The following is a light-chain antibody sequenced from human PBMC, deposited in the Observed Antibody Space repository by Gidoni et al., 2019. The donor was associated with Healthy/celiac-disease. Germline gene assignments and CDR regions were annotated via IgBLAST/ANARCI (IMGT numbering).Light chain of an antibody. V-gene: IGKV1-39*01. CDR2: VAS. J-gene: IGKJ3*01. CDR1: QSISSY. CDR3: QQSYSTPLFT. Sequence: DIQMTQSPSSLSASVGDRVTITCRASQSISSYLNWYQQKPGKAPKRLIYVASSLQSGVPSRFSGSGSGTDFTLTISSLQPEDFATYYCQQSYSTPLFTFGPGTKVDIK.